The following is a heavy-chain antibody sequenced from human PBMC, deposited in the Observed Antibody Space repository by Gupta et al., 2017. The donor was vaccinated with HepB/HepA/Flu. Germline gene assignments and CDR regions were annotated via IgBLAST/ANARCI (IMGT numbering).Heavy chain of an antibody. CDR2: ISSIRDST. CDR1: GFTFSNYA. V-gene: IGHV3-23*01. J-gene: IGHJ4*02. CDR3: AKFPSLERLES. Sequence: EEQLLESGGGLVKTGGSLRLSCAASGFTFSNYAMTWVRQAPGKGLEWVSSISSIRDSTYYADSVKGRFTISRDNSKNTLYLQMNSLRAEDTAVYYCAKFPSLERLESWGQGTLVTVSS. D-gene: IGHD3-3*01.